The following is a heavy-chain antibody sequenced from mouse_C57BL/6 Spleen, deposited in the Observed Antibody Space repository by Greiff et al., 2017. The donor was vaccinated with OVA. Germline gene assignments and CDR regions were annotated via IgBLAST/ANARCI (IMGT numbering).Heavy chain of an antibody. CDR2: ISDGGSYT. CDR1: GFTFSSYA. CDR3: AREDGSSPWFAY. D-gene: IGHD1-1*01. J-gene: IGHJ3*01. Sequence: EVQGVESGGGLVKPGGSLKLSCAASGFTFSSYAMSWVRQTPEKRLEWVATISDGGSYTYYPDNVKGRFTISRDNAKNNLYLQMSHLKSEDTAMYYCAREDGSSPWFAYWGQGTLVTVSA. V-gene: IGHV5-4*01.